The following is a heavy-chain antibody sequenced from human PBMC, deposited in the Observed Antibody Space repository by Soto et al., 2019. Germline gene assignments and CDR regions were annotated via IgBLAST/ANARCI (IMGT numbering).Heavy chain of an antibody. V-gene: IGHV1-2*04. CDR1: VYTFTVYY. CDR2: INPNSGGT. CDR3: ARTDYGSGSYSMYYFDY. Sequence: ASVKVSCKASVYTFTVYYMHWVRQAPGQGLEWMGWINPNSGGTNYAQKFQGWVTMTRDTSISTAYMELSRLRSDDTAVYYCARTDYGSGSYSMYYFDYWGQGTLVTVSS. J-gene: IGHJ4*02. D-gene: IGHD3-10*01.